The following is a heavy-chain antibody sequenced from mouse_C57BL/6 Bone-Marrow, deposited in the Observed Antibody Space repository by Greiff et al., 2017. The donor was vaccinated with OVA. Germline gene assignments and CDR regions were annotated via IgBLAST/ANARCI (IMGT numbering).Heavy chain of an antibody. CDR2: INPSSGYT. CDR1: GYTFTSYW. D-gene: IGHD2-3*01. V-gene: IGHV1-7*01. Sequence: VQLQQSGAELAKPGASVKLSCKASGYTFTSYWMHWVKQRPGPGLEWIGYINPSSGYTKYNQKFKDKATLTADKSSSTAYMQLSSLTYEDSSVYYCARAGRWLLTNPLAMDYWGQGTSVTVSS. CDR3: ARAGRWLLTNPLAMDY. J-gene: IGHJ4*01.